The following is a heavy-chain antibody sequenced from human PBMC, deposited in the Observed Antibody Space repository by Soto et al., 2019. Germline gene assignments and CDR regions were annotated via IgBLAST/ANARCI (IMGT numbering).Heavy chain of an antibody. Sequence: LSLPGTGSGAPIGSANHYWIFIRHPPGKGLERIGYVYYSVSTYYSPSLKSRVSISVDTSQKRFALKVNSMTAADTAVYYCARVDTCSVYGCMDLCGQRTTVTVSS. CDR2: VYYSVST. J-gene: IGHJ6*02. D-gene: IGHD3-10*01. CDR3: ARVDTCSVYGCMDL. CDR1: GAPIGSANHY. V-gene: IGHV4-30-4*01.